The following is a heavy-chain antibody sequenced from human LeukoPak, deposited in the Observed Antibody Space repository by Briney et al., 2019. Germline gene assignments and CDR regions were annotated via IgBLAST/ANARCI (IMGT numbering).Heavy chain of an antibody. CDR1: GGSISSGSYY. V-gene: IGHV4-61*02. CDR3: ARLIAAAGILFWDY. J-gene: IGHJ4*02. CDR2: IYTSGST. D-gene: IGHD6-13*01. Sequence: SQTLSLTCTVSGGSISSGSYYWSWIRQPAGKGLEWIGRIYTSGSTNYNPSIKSRVTISVDTSKNQFSLKLSSVTAADTAVYYCARLIAAAGILFWDYWGQGTLVTVSS.